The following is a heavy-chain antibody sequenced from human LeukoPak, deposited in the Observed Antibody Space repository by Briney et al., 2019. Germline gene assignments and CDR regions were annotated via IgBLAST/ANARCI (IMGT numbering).Heavy chain of an antibody. CDR2: IYYSGST. Sequence: SETLSLTCTVSGGSISSYYWSWIRQPPGRGREGIGYIYYSGSTNYNPSLKSRVTISVDTSKNQFSLKLSSVTAADTAVYYCARGSAQGMTQTIHFDYWGQGTLVTVSS. J-gene: IGHJ4*02. D-gene: IGHD1/OR15-1a*01. CDR1: GGSISSYY. V-gene: IGHV4-59*01. CDR3: ARGSAQGMTQTIHFDY.